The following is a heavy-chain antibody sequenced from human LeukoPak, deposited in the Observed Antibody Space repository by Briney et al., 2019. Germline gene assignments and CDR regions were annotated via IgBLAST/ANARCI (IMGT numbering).Heavy chain of an antibody. J-gene: IGHJ5*02. V-gene: IGHV1-69*13. D-gene: IGHD4-17*01. Sequence: ASVKVSCKASGGTFSSYAISWVRQAPGQGLEWMGGIIPIFGTANYAQKFQGRVTITADESTSTAYMELSSLRSEDTAVYYCARDTVTTGWFDPWGLGTLVTVSS. CDR3: ARDTVTTGWFDP. CDR2: IIPIFGTA. CDR1: GGTFSSYA.